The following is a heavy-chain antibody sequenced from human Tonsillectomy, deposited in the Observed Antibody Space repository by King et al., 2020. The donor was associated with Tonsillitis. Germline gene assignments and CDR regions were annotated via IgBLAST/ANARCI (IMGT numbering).Heavy chain of an antibody. CDR1: GFTFSRHG. Sequence: VQLVESGGGVVQPGRSLRLSCTASGFTFSRHGMHWVRQAPGKGLEWVAVIWNDGSNEYYADSVKGRFTISRDNSRNTQYLQMNSLRADDTAVYYCARDHYRTYSILDYWGQGTLVTVSS. CDR3: ARDHYRTYSILDY. J-gene: IGHJ4*02. V-gene: IGHV3-33*08. CDR2: IWNDGSNE. D-gene: IGHD2-21*01.